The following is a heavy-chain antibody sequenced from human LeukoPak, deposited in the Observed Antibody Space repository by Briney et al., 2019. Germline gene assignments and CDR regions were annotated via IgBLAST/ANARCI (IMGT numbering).Heavy chain of an antibody. Sequence: ASVKVSCMSSGGTFINYAISWVRQAPGQGVEWMGRIIPILGIANYAQKFQGRVTITAEKSTSTAYMELSSLRSEDTAVYYCARNRDGYNLDYWGQGTLVTVSS. CDR3: ARNRDGYNLDY. V-gene: IGHV1-69*04. D-gene: IGHD5-24*01. CDR2: IIPILGIA. CDR1: GGTFINYA. J-gene: IGHJ4*02.